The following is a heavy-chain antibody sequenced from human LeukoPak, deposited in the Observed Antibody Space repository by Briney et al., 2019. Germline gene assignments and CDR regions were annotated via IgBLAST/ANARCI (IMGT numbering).Heavy chain of an antibody. CDR1: GFTFSGSA. Sequence: GGSLRLSCAASGFTFSGSAMHWVRQASGKGLEWVGRIRSKANSYATAYAASVKGRFTISRDDSKNTAYLQMNSLKTEDTAVYYRTRHDIYDFWSGYYTGYRFDPWGQGTLVTVSS. V-gene: IGHV3-73*01. D-gene: IGHD3-3*01. J-gene: IGHJ5*02. CDR2: IRSKANSYAT. CDR3: TRHDIYDFWSGYYTGYRFDP.